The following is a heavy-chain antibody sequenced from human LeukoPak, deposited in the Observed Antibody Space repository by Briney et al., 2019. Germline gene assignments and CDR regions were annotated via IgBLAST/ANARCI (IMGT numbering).Heavy chain of an antibody. CDR3: AKWGATTEGYFDY. CDR2: ISGSGGST. Sequence: PGTSLRLSCAAPGFTFSSYAIHWVRQAPGKGLEWVSAISGSGGSTYYADSVKGRFTISRDNSKNTLYLQMNSLRAEDTAVYYCAKWGATTEGYFDYWGQGTLVTVSS. V-gene: IGHV3-23*01. D-gene: IGHD1-26*01. J-gene: IGHJ4*02. CDR1: GFTFSSYA.